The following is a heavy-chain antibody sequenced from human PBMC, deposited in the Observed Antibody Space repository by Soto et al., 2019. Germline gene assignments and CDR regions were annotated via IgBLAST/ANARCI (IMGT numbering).Heavy chain of an antibody. CDR1: GFTFSSYS. D-gene: IGHD5-18*01. V-gene: IGHV3-21*01. CDR3: ARHFDSALPTWIQLWTTETPGFDY. J-gene: IGHJ4*02. Sequence: KAGGSLRLSCAASGFTFSSYSMNWVRQAPGKGLEWVSSISSSSSYIYYADSVKGRFTISRDNAKNSLYLQMNSLRAEDTAVYYCARHFDSALPTWIQLWTTETPGFDYWGQGTLVTVSS. CDR2: ISSSSSYI.